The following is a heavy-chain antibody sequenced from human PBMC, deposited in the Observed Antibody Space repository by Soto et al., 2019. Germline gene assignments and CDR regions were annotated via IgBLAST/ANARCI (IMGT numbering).Heavy chain of an antibody. D-gene: IGHD3-3*01. CDR3: ARGSANFGFLEWLSVQGDRKEGNWFDP. V-gene: IGHV4-30-4*01. J-gene: IGHJ5*02. CDR1: GGSISSGDYY. CDR2: IYYSGST. Sequence: QVQLQESGPGLVKPSQTLSLTCTVSGGSISSGDYYWSWIRQPPGKGLEWIGYIYYSGSTYYNPYPQGRVTISVAKSKTQFSLKVSTVTAAGTAVYYCARGSANFGFLEWLSVQGDRKEGNWFDPWGQGTLVTVSS.